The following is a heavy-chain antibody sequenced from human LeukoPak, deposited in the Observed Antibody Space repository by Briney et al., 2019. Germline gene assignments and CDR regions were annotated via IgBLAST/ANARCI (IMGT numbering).Heavy chain of an antibody. CDR2: SRKRGNKYVT. J-gene: IGHJ3*02. D-gene: IGHD2-8*01. Sequence: PGGSLRLSCVASGFTLSDHNMDWVRQATGKGLEWVGRSRKRGNKYVTENAASVKGRFTISRDDSNNSLYLQMNSLRTEDTAVYYCAKYGTRVVMSRHYFDIWGQGTMVTVSS. CDR1: GFTLSDHN. CDR3: AKYGTRVVMSRHYFDI. V-gene: IGHV3-72*01.